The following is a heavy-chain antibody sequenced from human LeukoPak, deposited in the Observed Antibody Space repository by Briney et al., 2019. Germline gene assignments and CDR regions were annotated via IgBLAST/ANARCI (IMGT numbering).Heavy chain of an antibody. CDR2: IYYSGST. CDR3: ASYFTARDGYDAFDI. CDR1: GGSISSSSYY. Sequence: SETLSLTCTVSGGSISSSSYYWSWIRQPPGKGLEWIGYIYYSGSTNYNPSLKSRVTISVDTSKNQFSLKLSSVTAADTAVYYCASYFTARDGYDAFDIWGQGTMVTVSS. J-gene: IGHJ3*02. D-gene: IGHD3-9*01. V-gene: IGHV4-61*05.